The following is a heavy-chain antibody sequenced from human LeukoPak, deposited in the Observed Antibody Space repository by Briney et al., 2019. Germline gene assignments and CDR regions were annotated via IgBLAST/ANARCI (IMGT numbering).Heavy chain of an antibody. Sequence: ASVKVSCKASGYTFTSYDINWVRQATGQGLEWMGWMNPNSGNTGYAQKFQGRVTMTRNTSISTAYMELSSLRSEDTAVYYCARAPIMYSSSWYWIGYWGQGTLVTVSS. CDR1: GYTFTSYD. CDR2: MNPNSGNT. V-gene: IGHV1-8*01. J-gene: IGHJ4*02. D-gene: IGHD6-13*01. CDR3: ARAPIMYSSSWYWIGY.